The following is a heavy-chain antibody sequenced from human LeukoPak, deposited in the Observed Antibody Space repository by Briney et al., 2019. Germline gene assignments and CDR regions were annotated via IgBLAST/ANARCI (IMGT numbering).Heavy chain of an antibody. CDR2: IYYSGST. CDR1: GGSISSGGNY. Sequence: PSETLSLTCAVSGGSISSGGNYWSWIRQPAGKGLEYIGSIYYSGSTYYNPSLKSRVTISVDTSKNQFSLKLSSVTAADTAVYYCARRYSGFITSKHFDLWGRGTLVTVSS. CDR3: ARRYSGFITSKHFDL. D-gene: IGHD3-10*01. J-gene: IGHJ2*01. V-gene: IGHV4-30-2*03.